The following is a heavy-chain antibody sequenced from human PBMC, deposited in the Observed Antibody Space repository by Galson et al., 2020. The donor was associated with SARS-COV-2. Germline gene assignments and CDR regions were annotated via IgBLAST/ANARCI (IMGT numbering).Heavy chain of an antibody. CDR3: AIDGHRGGTSTEFDY. CDR1: GFTFSTYW. D-gene: IGHD1-26*01. CDR2: ISSDGSRT. Sequence: GESLKISCAASGFTFSTYWIHWVRQDPGKGLVWVSCISSDGSRTYYADSVKGRFTISRDNAKNTLYLQMNSLRAEDTAVFYCAIDGHRGGTSTEFDYWGQGTLVIVSS. J-gene: IGHJ4*02. V-gene: IGHV3-74*01.